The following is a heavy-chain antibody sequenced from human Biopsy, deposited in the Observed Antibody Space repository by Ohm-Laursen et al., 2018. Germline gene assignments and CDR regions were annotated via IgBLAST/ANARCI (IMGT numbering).Heavy chain of an antibody. CDR3: ARDRGYYSDRTVPGYFDL. J-gene: IGHJ2*01. Sequence: SETLSLTCTVSGDSISTYYWSWIRQPPGKGLQWIGYIYYTGNTDYNPSLQSRVTISVDTSKNHFSLRLRSMTPADTAMYYCARDRGYYSDRTVPGYFDLWGRGTLVNVSS. V-gene: IGHV4-59*01. CDR1: GDSISTYY. D-gene: IGHD3-22*01. CDR2: IYYTGNT.